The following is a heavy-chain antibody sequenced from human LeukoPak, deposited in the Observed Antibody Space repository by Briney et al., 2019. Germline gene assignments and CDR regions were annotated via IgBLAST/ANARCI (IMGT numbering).Heavy chain of an antibody. Sequence: GGSLRLSCAASGFTFSSYGMHWVRQAPGKGLEWVAVIWYDGSNKYYADSVKGRSTISRDNSKNTLYLQMNSLRAEDTAVYYCAKDLSWGTGTTRGIDYWGQGTLVTVSS. J-gene: IGHJ4*02. CDR1: GFTFSSYG. D-gene: IGHD1-7*01. V-gene: IGHV3-33*06. CDR2: IWYDGSNK. CDR3: AKDLSWGTGTTRGIDY.